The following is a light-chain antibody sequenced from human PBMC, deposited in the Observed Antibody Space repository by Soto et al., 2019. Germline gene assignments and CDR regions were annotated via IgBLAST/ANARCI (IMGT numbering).Light chain of an antibody. V-gene: IGKV1-5*01. CDR3: QQYSGSSGA. CDR1: QSIGTW. CDR2: DAS. Sequence: DIQVTQSPSTLSASVGDRVTITCGASQSIGTWLAWYQQKPGKAPKLLIFDASTLESGVPSRLSGSGSGTDFTLTISSLQPDDFATYYCQQYSGSSGAFGQGTKVDIK. J-gene: IGKJ1*01.